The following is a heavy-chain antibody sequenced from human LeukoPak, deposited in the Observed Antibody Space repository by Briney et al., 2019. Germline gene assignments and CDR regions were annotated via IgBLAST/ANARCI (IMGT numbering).Heavy chain of an antibody. CDR3: LWLHKMIGGFDS. Sequence: GGSLSLSCAASGVTFSSYAMHWVRQAPGKGLEWVGAISSSGDTTYFADSVKGRFTISRDNSKNTLYLQMNNLKTEDTAVYYCLWLHKMIGGFDSWGQGTLVTVSS. D-gene: IGHD3-16*01. CDR1: GVTFSSYA. CDR2: ISSSGDTT. J-gene: IGHJ4*02. V-gene: IGHV3-23*01.